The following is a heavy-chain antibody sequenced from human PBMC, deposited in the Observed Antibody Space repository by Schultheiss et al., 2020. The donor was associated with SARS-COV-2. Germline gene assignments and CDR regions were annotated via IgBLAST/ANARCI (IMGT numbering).Heavy chain of an antibody. J-gene: IGHJ4*02. CDR2: ISGSGGST. D-gene: IGHD6-19*01. CDR3: ARDYSSGWYLFDY. Sequence: GGSLRLSCAASGFTFSSYSMNWVRQAPGKGLEWVSAISGSGGSTYYADSVKGRFTISRDNSKNTLYLQMNSLRAEDTAVYYCARDYSSGWYLFDYWGQGTLVTVSS. V-gene: IGHV3-23*01. CDR1: GFTFSSYS.